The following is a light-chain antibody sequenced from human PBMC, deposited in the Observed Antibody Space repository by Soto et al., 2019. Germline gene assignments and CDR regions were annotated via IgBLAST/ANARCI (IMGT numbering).Light chain of an antibody. V-gene: IGLV2-8*01. Sequence: SVLPPPPSASGSPGQSVTIPCPGTRSDVGKYDYVPWFPHHPGQAPKLIIYEVSKRPSRVPDRCSGSQSGSTASLTASGLQTEDAADYYCNSYVAGSDVFGTVTKVTV. J-gene: IGLJ1*01. CDR3: NSYVAGSDV. CDR2: EVS. CDR1: RSDVGKYDY.